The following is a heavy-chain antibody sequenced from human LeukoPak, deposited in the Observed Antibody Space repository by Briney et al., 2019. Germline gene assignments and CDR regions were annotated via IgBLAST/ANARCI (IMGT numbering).Heavy chain of an antibody. J-gene: IGHJ6*02. D-gene: IGHD5-12*01. CDR3: AKTPYDLLDV. CDR1: GFTFSSYS. CDR2: ISSSSSTI. Sequence: GGSLRLSCAASGFTFSSYSMNWVRQAPGKGLEWVSYISSSSSTIYYADSVKGRFTISRDNAKNSLYLQMNSLRAEDTGTYYCAKTPYDLLDVWGQGTTVTVSS. V-gene: IGHV3-48*04.